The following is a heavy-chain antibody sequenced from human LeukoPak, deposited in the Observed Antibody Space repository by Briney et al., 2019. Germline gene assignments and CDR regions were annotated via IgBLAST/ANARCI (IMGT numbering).Heavy chain of an antibody. CDR1: GFTLNNHW. CDR3: ARDIATTPVY. Sequence: GGSLTLSCGASGFTLNNHWMTGVRQAPGKGVVWVSRITNDGSTTTYADSVKRRFTISRDNATNTVYMQMNSLRAEDTAVYYCARDIATTPVYWGQGTLVTVSS. D-gene: IGHD2-15*01. J-gene: IGHJ4*02. V-gene: IGHV3-74*01. CDR2: ITNDGSTT.